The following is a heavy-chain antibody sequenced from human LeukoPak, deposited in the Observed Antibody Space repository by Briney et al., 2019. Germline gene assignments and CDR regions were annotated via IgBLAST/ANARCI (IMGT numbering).Heavy chain of an antibody. D-gene: IGHD3-16*01. Sequence: TGGSLRLSCGVSGFTFTNYWMTWVRQAPGKGLEWVANIKEDGSERNYVDSVKGRFTISRDNAKSSLHLQMNSLRAEDTAVYYCARGGSDSDYWGQGTLVTVSS. CDR2: IKEDGSER. CDR1: GFTFTNYW. V-gene: IGHV3-7*01. CDR3: ARGGSDSDY. J-gene: IGHJ4*02.